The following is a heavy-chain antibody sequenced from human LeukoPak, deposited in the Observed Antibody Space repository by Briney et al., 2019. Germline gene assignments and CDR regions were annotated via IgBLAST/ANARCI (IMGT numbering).Heavy chain of an antibody. CDR2: ISYDGSDK. J-gene: IGHJ4*02. CDR1: GFTFSSYG. Sequence: GSLRLSCAASGFTFSSYGMHWVRQAPGKGLEWVAVISYDGSDKYYADSVKGRFTISRDSSKNTLFLQMNSLRAEDTAVYYCAKDPVGTTFAYYFDYWGQGTLVTVSS. D-gene: IGHD1-26*01. V-gene: IGHV3-30*18. CDR3: AKDPVGTTFAYYFDY.